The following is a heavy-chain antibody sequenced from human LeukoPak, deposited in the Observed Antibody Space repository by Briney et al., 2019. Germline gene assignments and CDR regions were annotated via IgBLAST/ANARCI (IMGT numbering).Heavy chain of an antibody. CDR3: ARDHMVRGVIISWYFDY. CDR1: GFTFSSYS. D-gene: IGHD3-10*01. J-gene: IGHJ4*02. CDR2: ISSSSSYI. V-gene: IGHV3-21*01. Sequence: GGSLRLSCAASGFTFSSYSMNWVRQAPGKGLEWVSSISSSSSYIYYADSVKGRFTISRDNAKNSLYQQMNSLRAEDTAVYYCARDHMVRGVIISWYFDYWGQGTLVTVSS.